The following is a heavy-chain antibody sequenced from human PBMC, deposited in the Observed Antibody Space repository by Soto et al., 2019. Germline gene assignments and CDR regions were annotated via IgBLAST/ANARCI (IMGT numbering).Heavy chain of an antibody. V-gene: IGHV4-39*01. CDR2: VYYRGRS. D-gene: IGHD4-17*01. CDR1: AGSVTNSSYY. CDR3: VSQRTTVPTQAYFDY. J-gene: IGHJ4*02. Sequence: PLVTLSLTCPVSAGSVTNSSYYWIWIRQSPGKGLEWIGSVYYRGRSYSKSSVKSRVTISVDTSKNRFSLSLNSVTASDTAVYFCVSQRTTVPTQAYFDYWGPGALVTVSS.